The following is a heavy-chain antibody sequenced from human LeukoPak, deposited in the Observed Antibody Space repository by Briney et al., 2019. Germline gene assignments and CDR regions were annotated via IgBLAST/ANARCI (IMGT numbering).Heavy chain of an antibody. Sequence: SETLSLTCSVSGGSFSSYFWSWVRQPAGKGLEWIGRIYPSGNTNYNPSLKSRVTISVDTSKNQFSLKLSSVTAADTAVYYCARHRYYYRSGSYYGAPYYMDVWGKGTTVTISS. CDR3: ARHRYYYRSGSYYGAPYYMDV. CDR2: IYPSGNT. D-gene: IGHD3-10*01. CDR1: GGSFSSYF. V-gene: IGHV4-4*07. J-gene: IGHJ6*03.